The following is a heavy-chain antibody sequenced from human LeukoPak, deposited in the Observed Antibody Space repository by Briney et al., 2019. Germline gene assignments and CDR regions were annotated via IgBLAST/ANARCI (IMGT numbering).Heavy chain of an antibody. CDR1: GFTFSSYE. J-gene: IGHJ4*02. V-gene: IGHV3-48*03. CDR3: AKDTEEGYNLMGFDY. CDR2: ISSSGSTI. Sequence: PGGSLRLSCAASGFTFSSYEMNWVRQAPGKGLEWVSYISSSGSTIYYADSVKGRFTISRDNAKNSLYLQMNSLRAEDTAVYYCAKDTEEGYNLMGFDYWGQGTLVTVSS. D-gene: IGHD5-24*01.